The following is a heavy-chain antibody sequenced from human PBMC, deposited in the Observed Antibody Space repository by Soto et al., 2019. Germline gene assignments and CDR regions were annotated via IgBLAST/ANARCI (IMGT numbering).Heavy chain of an antibody. Sequence: QVQLVESGGGLVKPGGSLRLSCAASGFTFSDYYMSWIRQAPGKGLEWVSYISSSGSTIYYADSVKGRFTISRDNAKNSLYLQMNSLRAEETAVYYCARGEGLRFLEWLPFHDYYYYYMDVWGKGTTVTVSS. CDR1: GFTFSDYY. CDR3: ARGEGLRFLEWLPFHDYYYYYMDV. D-gene: IGHD3-3*01. CDR2: ISSSGSTI. V-gene: IGHV3-11*01. J-gene: IGHJ6*03.